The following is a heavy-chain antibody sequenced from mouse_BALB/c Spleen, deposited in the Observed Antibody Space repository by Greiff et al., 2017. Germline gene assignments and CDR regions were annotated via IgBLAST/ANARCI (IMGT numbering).Heavy chain of an antibody. CDR1: GFSLTSYG. Sequence: VHLVESGPGLVAPSQSLSITCTVSGFSLTSYGVHWVRQPPGKGLEWLGVIWAGGSTNYHSALMSRLSISKDNSKSQVFLKMNSLQTDDTAMYYCARDKYDSGFAYWGQGTLVTVSA. D-gene: IGHD2-14*01. J-gene: IGHJ3*01. V-gene: IGHV2-9*02. CDR2: IWAGGST. CDR3: ARDKYDSGFAY.